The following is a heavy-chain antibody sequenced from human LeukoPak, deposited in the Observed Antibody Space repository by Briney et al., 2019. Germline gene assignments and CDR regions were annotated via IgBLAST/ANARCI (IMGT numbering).Heavy chain of an antibody. V-gene: IGHV3-30*18. J-gene: IGHJ4*02. D-gene: IGHD3-10*01. Sequence: GGSLRLSCAASGFTFSSYGMHWVRPAPGKGLGRVAVISYDGSNKYYADSVKGRFTISRDNSKNTLYLQMNSLRAEDTAVYYCAKDGPSDYYGSGSGYFGYWGQGTLVTVSS. CDR2: ISYDGSNK. CDR3: AKDGPSDYYGSGSGYFGY. CDR1: GFTFSSYG.